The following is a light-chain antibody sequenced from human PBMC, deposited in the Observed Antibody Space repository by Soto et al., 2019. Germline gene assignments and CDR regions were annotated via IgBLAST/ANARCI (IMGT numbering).Light chain of an antibody. J-gene: IGLJ2*01. Sequence: QPVLTQPPSASATPGQRVTISCSGGSSNIGTNTVNWYQQLPGTAPKLLIHSNNQRPSGVPDRFSGSKSGTSASLAISGLQSEDEADYYCAAWDDSLNGVVFGGGSKVTVL. V-gene: IGLV1-44*01. CDR1: SSNIGTNT. CDR2: SNN. CDR3: AAWDDSLNGVV.